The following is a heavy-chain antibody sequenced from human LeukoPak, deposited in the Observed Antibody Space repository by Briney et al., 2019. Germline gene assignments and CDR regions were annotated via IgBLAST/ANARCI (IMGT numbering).Heavy chain of an antibody. V-gene: IGHV3-48*03. Sequence: PGGSLRLSCAASGFTFSSYEMNWVRQAPGKGLEWGSYMSSSGSRTYYADSVKGRFTISRDNAKNSLYLQMNSLRDEDTAVYYCARERISSTWGSFDYWGQGTLVTVSS. CDR1: GFTFSSYE. CDR3: ARERISSTWGSFDY. D-gene: IGHD6-6*01. CDR2: MSSSGSRT. J-gene: IGHJ4*02.